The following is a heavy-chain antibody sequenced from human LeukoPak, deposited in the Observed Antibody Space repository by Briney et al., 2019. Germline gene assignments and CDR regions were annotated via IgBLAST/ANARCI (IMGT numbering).Heavy chain of an antibody. CDR1: DGSFSGYY. CDR3: ARRPLAGLYYYGSGSYYNRWFDP. D-gene: IGHD3-10*01. V-gene: IGHV4-34*01. J-gene: IGHJ5*02. CDR2: ISHSGST. Sequence: SETLSLTCAVYDGSFSGYYWSWIRQPPGKGLEWIGEISHSGSTNYNPSLKSRVTISVDTSKNQFSLKLSSVTAADTAVYYCARRPLAGLYYYGSGSYYNRWFDPWGQGTLVTVSS.